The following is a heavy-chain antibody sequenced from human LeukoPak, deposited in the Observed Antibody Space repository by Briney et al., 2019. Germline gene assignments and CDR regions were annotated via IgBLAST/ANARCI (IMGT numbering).Heavy chain of an antibody. D-gene: IGHD5-18*01. J-gene: IGHJ4*02. V-gene: IGHV1-18*01. CDR2: ISPYNGNT. CDR3: ARAAGSSHGEHMPYYFDF. Sequence: SVKVSCKASGYTFASSAISWVRQAPGQGLEWMGWISPYNGNTNYAQKLQGRVTMTTDTSASTAYMEMRSLRSDDTAVYYCARAAGSSHGEHMPYYFDFWGQGTLVTVSS. CDR1: GYTFASSA.